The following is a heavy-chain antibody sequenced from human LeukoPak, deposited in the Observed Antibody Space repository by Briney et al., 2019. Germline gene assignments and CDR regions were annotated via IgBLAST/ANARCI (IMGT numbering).Heavy chain of an antibody. CDR3: LRQGVGSPPR. J-gene: IGHJ4*02. D-gene: IGHD1-26*01. CDR2: GGSA. V-gene: IGHV3-53*05. Sequence: GGSLRLSCAASGLTVTGNDMICAGGGGSAYYADSVRGRFTGSRDDSKNTLDLQMNSLKPDDTAICYCLRQGVGSPPRWGQGAMVTVSS. CDR1: GLTVTGND.